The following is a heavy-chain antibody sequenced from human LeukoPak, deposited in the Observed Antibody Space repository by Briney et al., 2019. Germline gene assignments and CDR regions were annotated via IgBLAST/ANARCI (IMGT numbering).Heavy chain of an antibody. D-gene: IGHD3-10*01. CDR3: ARGGGAMVRGVRRRNWFDP. CDR2: INHSGST. Sequence: SETLSLTCAVYGGSFSGCYWSWIRQPPGKGLEWIGEINHSGSTNYNPSLKSRVTISVDTSKNHFSLKLSSVTAADTAVYYCARGGGAMVRGVRRRNWFDPWGQGTLVTVSS. CDR1: GGSFSGCY. V-gene: IGHV4-34*01. J-gene: IGHJ5*02.